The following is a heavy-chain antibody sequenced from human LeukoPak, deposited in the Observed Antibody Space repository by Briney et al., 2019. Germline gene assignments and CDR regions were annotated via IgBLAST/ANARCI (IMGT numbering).Heavy chain of an antibody. V-gene: IGHV4-59*01. D-gene: IGHD2-2*01. CDR3: ARFACSSTSCYSVWFDP. CDR2: NYYSGST. CDR1: GGSLSSYY. Sequence: PSETLSLTYTVSGGSLSSYYWSWIRQPPGKGLEWIGYNYYSGSTNYNPSLKSRITISVDTSKHQFSLKLSSVTAADTAVYYCARFACSSTSCYSVWFDPWGQGTLVTVSS. J-gene: IGHJ5*02.